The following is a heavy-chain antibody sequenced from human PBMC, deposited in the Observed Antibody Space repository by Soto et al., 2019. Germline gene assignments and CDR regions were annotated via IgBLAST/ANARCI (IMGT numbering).Heavy chain of an antibody. CDR3: AREGNLGRWIQPLDS. Sequence: PSETLSLTWTVSGDSISSYSWTLIRQPPGKGLEWIGNIHYNGNTKYSPSLKSRVTMSVDTSKNHFSLKLISVTTADTAVYFCAREGNLGRWIQPLDSWGQGTLVTVSS. D-gene: IGHD2-2*03. CDR1: GDSISSYS. V-gene: IGHV4-59*01. J-gene: IGHJ4*02. CDR2: IHYNGNT.